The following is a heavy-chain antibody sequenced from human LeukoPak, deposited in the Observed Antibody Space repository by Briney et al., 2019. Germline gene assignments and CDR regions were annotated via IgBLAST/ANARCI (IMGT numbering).Heavy chain of an antibody. V-gene: IGHV1-58*01. J-gene: IGHJ2*01. CDR3: AADRYYYGSGSYYRWYFDL. CDR2: IVVGSDNT. Sequence: SVKVSCKASGFTFTSSAVQWVRQARGQRLEWIGWIVVGSDNTNYAQKFQERVTITRDMSTSTAYMELSSLRSEDTAVYYCAADRYYYGSGSYYRWYFDLWGRGTLVTVSS. CDR1: GFTFTSSA. D-gene: IGHD3-10*01.